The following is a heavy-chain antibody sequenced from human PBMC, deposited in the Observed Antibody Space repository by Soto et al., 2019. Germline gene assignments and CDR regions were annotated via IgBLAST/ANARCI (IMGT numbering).Heavy chain of an antibody. CDR1: GFSVSSYA. CDR2: ISGNGDT. D-gene: IGHD2-15*01. J-gene: IGHJ4*02. Sequence: GSLRLSCAASGFSVSSYAMTWVRQAPGKGLECVSVISGNGDTAYADSVKGRFTISRDNSKNTVYLQLHSLGAEDTAVYYCAKGNVGSCSGSTCYPFEYWGQGTLVTVSS. V-gene: IGHV3-23*01. CDR3: AKGNVGSCSGSTCYPFEY.